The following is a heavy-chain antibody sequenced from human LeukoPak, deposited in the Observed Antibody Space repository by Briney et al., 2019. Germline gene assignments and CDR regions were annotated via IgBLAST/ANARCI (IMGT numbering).Heavy chain of an antibody. V-gene: IGHV3-7*01. J-gene: IGHJ4*02. CDR2: IKQDGSEK. CDR1: GFTFSSYA. D-gene: IGHD5-24*01. CDR3: ANGDGFDY. Sequence: RPGGSLRPSCAASGFTFSSYAMSWVRQAPGKGLEWVANIKQDGSEKYYVDSVKGRFTISRDNAKNSLYLQMNSLRAEDTAVYCCANGDGFDYWGQGTLVTVSS.